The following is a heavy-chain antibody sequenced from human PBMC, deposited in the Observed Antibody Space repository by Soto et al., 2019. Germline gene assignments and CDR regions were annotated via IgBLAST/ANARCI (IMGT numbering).Heavy chain of an antibody. D-gene: IGHD6-19*01. Sequence: PGGSLRLSCAASGFTFSSYWMSWVRQAPGKGLEWVANIKQSGGSTYYVDSVKGRFTISRDNSKNTLHLQMNSLRAEDTAVYYCAKGYSSGWPHYFDYWGQGTLVTVSS. J-gene: IGHJ4*02. CDR2: IKQSGGST. CDR1: GFTFSSYW. CDR3: AKGYSSGWPHYFDY. V-gene: IGHV3-7*05.